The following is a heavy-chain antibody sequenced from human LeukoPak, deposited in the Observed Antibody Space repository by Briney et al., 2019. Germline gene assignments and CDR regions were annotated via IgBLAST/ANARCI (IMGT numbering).Heavy chain of an antibody. CDR1: GFTFSSYV. CDR2: ISGGGGRT. J-gene: IGHJ3*02. CDR3: AKGTGYCDSSGYDPFDI. V-gene: IGHV3-23*01. Sequence: GGSLRLSCAASGFTFSSYVMSWVRQAPGKGLEWVSAISGGGGRTYYADSVKGRFTISGDNSKNTLYLQMNSLRAEDTAVYYCAKGTGYCDSSGYDPFDIWGQGTMVTVSS. D-gene: IGHD3-22*01.